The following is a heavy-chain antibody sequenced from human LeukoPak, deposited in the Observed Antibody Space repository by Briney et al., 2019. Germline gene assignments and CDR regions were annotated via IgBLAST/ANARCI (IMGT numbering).Heavy chain of an antibody. Sequence: PGGSLRLSCAASGFTFDDYAMHWVRQAPGKGLEWVSGISWSSGSIGYADSVRGRFTISRDNAKNSLYLQMNSLRAEDTALYYCAKAPGYYYDSSGYFDYWGQGTLVTVSS. J-gene: IGHJ4*02. CDR2: ISWSSGSI. D-gene: IGHD3-22*01. CDR1: GFTFDDYA. V-gene: IGHV3-9*01. CDR3: AKAPGYYYDSSGYFDY.